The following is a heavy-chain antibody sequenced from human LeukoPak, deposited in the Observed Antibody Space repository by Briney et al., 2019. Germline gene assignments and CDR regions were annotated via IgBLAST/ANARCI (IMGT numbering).Heavy chain of an antibody. Sequence: ASVKVSCKASGYTFTVYYMHWVRQAPGQGLEWMGRINPNSGDTSYAQKFQGRVTMTRDTSISTAYMELSRLRSDDTAVYYCARDKGSSGWYYFDYWGQGTLVTIS. CDR2: INPNSGDT. CDR1: GYTFTVYY. CDR3: ARDKGSSGWYYFDY. J-gene: IGHJ4*02. D-gene: IGHD6-19*01. V-gene: IGHV1-2*06.